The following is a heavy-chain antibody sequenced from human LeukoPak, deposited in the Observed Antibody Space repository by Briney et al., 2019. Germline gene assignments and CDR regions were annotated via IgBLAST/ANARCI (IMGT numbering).Heavy chain of an antibody. CDR1: GFTFSSYG. CDR3: AKDAAGNSGSYSGVYYYGMDV. Sequence: GGSLRLSCAASGFTFSSYGMHWVRQAPGKGLEWVAVIPYDGSNKYYADSVKGRLTISRDNSKNTLYLQMNSLRAEDTAVYYCAKDAAGNSGSYSGVYYYGMDVWGQGTTVTVSS. D-gene: IGHD1-26*01. J-gene: IGHJ6*02. CDR2: IPYDGSNK. V-gene: IGHV3-30*18.